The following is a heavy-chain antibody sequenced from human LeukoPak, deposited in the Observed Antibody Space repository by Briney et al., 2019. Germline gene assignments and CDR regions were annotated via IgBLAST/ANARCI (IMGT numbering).Heavy chain of an antibody. CDR3: VRGGGSYGGFDN. Sequence: ETLSLTCTVSGGSISSSSYYWGWIRQPPGKGPEWISVIYRGGSTYYADSVKGRFTISRDHPKNTLYFEMNSLRAEDTAVYYCVRGGGSYGGFDNWGQGTLVTVSS. D-gene: IGHD1-26*01. V-gene: IGHV3-53*01. CDR2: IYRGGST. J-gene: IGHJ4*02. CDR1: GGSISSSSYY.